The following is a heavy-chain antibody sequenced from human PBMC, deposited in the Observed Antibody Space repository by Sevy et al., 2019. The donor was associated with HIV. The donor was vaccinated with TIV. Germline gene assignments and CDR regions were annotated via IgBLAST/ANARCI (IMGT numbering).Heavy chain of an antibody. CDR1: GGSISSSSYY. V-gene: IGHV4-39*01. CDR2: IYYSGST. Sequence: SETLSLTCTVSGGSISSSSYYWGWIRQPPGKGLEWIGSIYYSGSTYYNPSLKSRVTISVDTSKNQFSLKLSPVTAADTAVYYCAGRGVGSQTGRVAATLPAPFDPWGQGTLVTVSS. J-gene: IGHJ5*02. CDR3: AGRGVGSQTGRVAATLPAPFDP. D-gene: IGHD2-15*01.